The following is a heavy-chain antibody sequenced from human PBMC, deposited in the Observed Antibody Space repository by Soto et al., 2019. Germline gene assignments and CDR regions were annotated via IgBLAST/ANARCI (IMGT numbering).Heavy chain of an antibody. CDR1: GHTFTGYY. V-gene: IGHV1-2*04. Sequence: GASVKVSCKASGHTFTGYYMHWVRQAPGQGLEWMGWINPNSGGTNYAQKFQGWVTMTRDTSISTAYMELSRLRSDDTAVYYCAREGPRPGYYGMDVWGQGTTVTVSS. D-gene: IGHD3-10*01. J-gene: IGHJ6*02. CDR2: INPNSGGT. CDR3: AREGPRPGYYGMDV.